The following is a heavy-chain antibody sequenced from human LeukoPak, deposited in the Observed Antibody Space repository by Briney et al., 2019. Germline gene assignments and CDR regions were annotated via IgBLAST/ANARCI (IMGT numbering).Heavy chain of an antibody. Sequence: SQTLSLTCAISGDSVSSNSAAWNWIRQSPSRGLEWLGRTVVRHKWYNGYALSVKSRISINPDPSKKQLSLQQNSVTPEDTAVYCCERSYSRGRDFESWGQGTLDTLSS. CDR3: ERSYSRGRDFES. D-gene: IGHD6-13*01. V-gene: IGHV6-1*01. CDR2: TVVRHKWYN. J-gene: IGHJ4*02. CDR1: GDSVSSNSAA.